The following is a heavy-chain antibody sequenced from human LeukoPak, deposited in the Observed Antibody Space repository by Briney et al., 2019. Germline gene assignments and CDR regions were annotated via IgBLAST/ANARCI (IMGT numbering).Heavy chain of an antibody. D-gene: IGHD5-18*01. CDR2: IYDSGTT. V-gene: IGHV4-59*01. CDR3: ARGWDTGYGYYGMDV. Sequence: SETLSLTCTVSGGSISGYYLSWIRQSPGKGLEWIGYIYDSGTTNYNPSLKSRVIMSVGTSKTQVSLKVRSVTAADTAVYYCARGWDTGYGYYGMDVWGQGTTVTVSS. CDR1: GGSISGYY. J-gene: IGHJ6*02.